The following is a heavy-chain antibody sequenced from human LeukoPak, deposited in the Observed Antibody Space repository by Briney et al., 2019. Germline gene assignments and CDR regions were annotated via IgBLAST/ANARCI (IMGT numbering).Heavy chain of an antibody. V-gene: IGHV5-10-1*01. CDR3: ARFYSSSYNWFDP. CDR2: NDPSDSYT. CDR1: GYSFTSYW. Sequence: GESLKISCKGSGYSFTSYWISWVRQMPGKGLEWMGRNDPSDSYTNYSPSFQGHVTISADKSISTAYLQWSSLKASDTAMYYCARFYSSSYNWFDPWGQGTLVTVSS. J-gene: IGHJ5*02. D-gene: IGHD6-6*01.